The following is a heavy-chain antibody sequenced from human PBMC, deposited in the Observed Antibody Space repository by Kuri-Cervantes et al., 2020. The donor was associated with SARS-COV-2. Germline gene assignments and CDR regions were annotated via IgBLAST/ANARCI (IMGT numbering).Heavy chain of an antibody. Sequence: SCKASGGTFSSYAISWVRQAPGKGLEWVSAISGSGGSTYYADSVKGRFTISRDNSKNTLYLQMNSLRAEDTAVYYCAKTLRVYSSSPFDYWGQGTLVTVSS. CDR1: GGTFSSYA. CDR2: ISGSGGST. V-gene: IGHV3-23*01. D-gene: IGHD6-13*01. J-gene: IGHJ4*02. CDR3: AKTLRVYSSSPFDY.